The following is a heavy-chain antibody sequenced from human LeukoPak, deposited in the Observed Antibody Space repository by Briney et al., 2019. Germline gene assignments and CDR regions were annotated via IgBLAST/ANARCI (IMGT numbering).Heavy chain of an antibody. CDR1: GGSFSGYY. Sequence: PSETLSLTCAVFGGSFSGYYWNWIRQPPGEGLEWIGSIYYSGSTNYNPSLKSRVTISVDTSKNQFSLKLSSVTAADTAVYYCGRDSRGPDSWGQGTLVTVSS. D-gene: IGHD3-22*01. V-gene: IGHV4-34*01. CDR2: IYYSGST. CDR3: GRDSRGPDS. J-gene: IGHJ4*02.